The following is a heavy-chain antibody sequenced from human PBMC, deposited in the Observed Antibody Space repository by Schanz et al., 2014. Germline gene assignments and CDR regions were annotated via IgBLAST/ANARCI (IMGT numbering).Heavy chain of an antibody. J-gene: IGHJ6*02. D-gene: IGHD3-16*01. CDR1: GFTFSSYW. CDR3: AKALKPYIASRNGLDV. V-gene: IGHV3-23*04. Sequence: EVQLVESGGGLVQPGGSLRLSCAASGFTFSSYWMSWVRQAPGKGPEWISHIRADGRMTNYAASVEGRFTISRDNSKNTLYLQMNSLRPDDTAVYYCAKALKPYIASRNGLDVWGHGTTVTVTS. CDR2: IRADGRMT.